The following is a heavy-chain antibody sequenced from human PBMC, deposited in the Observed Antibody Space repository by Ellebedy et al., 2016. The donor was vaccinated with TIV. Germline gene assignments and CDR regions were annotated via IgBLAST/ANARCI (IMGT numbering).Heavy chain of an antibody. CDR3: AREFGEYCSGGSCYYYYYGMDV. CDR1: GGSISSSSYY. Sequence: SETLSLXXTVSGGSISSSSYYWGWIRQPPGKGLEWIGSIYYSGSTYYNPSLKSRVTISVDTSKNQFSLKLSSVAAADTAVYYCAREFGEYCSGGSCYYYYYGMDVWGQGTTVTVSS. D-gene: IGHD2-15*01. CDR2: IYYSGST. V-gene: IGHV4-39*07. J-gene: IGHJ6*02.